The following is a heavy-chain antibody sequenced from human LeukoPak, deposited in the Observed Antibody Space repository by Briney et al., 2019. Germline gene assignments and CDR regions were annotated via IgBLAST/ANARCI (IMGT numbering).Heavy chain of an antibody. Sequence: GGSLRLSCAASGFTFSSYWMSWVRQAPGKGLEWVSAISGSGGSTYYADSVKGRFTISRDNSKNTLYLQMNSLRAEDTAVYYCAKDDYDILTGYYPLFDYWGQGTLVTVSS. CDR1: GFTFSSYW. CDR2: ISGSGGST. J-gene: IGHJ4*02. V-gene: IGHV3-23*01. CDR3: AKDDYDILTGYYPLFDY. D-gene: IGHD3-9*01.